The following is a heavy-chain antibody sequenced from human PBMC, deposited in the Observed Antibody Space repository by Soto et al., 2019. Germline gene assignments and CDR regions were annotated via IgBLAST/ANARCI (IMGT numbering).Heavy chain of an antibody. V-gene: IGHV2-5*02. CDR1: GFSLNTDGEG. CDR2: IYWDDDE. Sequence: QITLKESGPTQVKPTQTLKLTCSFSGFSLNTDGEGVGWVRQPPGEALEWLALIYWDDDERYSPSLKTRLTITKDPSKNQLILIMTNMDPVDTATYYCAHSRNLITEEAQVGDFDYWGQGTLVTVSS. D-gene: IGHD3-10*01. CDR3: AHSRNLITEEAQVGDFDY. J-gene: IGHJ4*02.